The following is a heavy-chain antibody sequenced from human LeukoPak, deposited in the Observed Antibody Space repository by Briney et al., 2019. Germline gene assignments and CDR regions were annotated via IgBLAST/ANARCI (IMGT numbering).Heavy chain of an antibody. J-gene: IGHJ4*02. CDR1: GFTFRTYA. Sequence: GGSLRLSCAASGFTFRTYAMHWVRQAPGKGLEWVAVISHDGRNENYADSVKGRFTASRDNSKNTLYKQMNSLRAEDTAVYYCASLYNTFDNDSWGQGTLVTVSS. V-gene: IGHV3-30*04. CDR2: ISHDGRNE. D-gene: IGHD1-14*01. CDR3: ASLYNTFDNDS.